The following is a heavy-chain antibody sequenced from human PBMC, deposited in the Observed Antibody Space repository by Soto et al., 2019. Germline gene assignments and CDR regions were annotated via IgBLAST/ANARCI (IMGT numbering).Heavy chain of an antibody. CDR3: AKDTRGSSSQFFDY. J-gene: IGHJ4*02. CDR1: GFTFSTYA. D-gene: IGHD6-6*01. CDR2: FGSGDTT. Sequence: EVQLLESGGGLVKPGGSLRLSCAASGFTFSTYAMAWVRQAPGRGLEWVSGFGSGDTTYYADSVKGRFTISRDNSKSTLYLQMNSLRAADTAIYYRAKDTRGSSSQFFDYWGQGTLVTVSS. V-gene: IGHV3-23*01.